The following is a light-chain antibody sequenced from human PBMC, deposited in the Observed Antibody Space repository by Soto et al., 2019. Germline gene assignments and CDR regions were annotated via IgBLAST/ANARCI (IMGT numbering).Light chain of an antibody. CDR1: QDINNY. V-gene: IGKV1-9*01. CDR3: QQYNNWPPVT. CDR2: AVS. J-gene: IGKJ1*01. Sequence: DIQLTQSPSFLSASVGDRVTITCRASQDINNYLGWYQQKPGKAPNLLIYAVSNLQSGVPSRFSGSVSGTEFTLTISSLQSEDSAVYYGQQYNNWPPVTFGQGTKVDIK.